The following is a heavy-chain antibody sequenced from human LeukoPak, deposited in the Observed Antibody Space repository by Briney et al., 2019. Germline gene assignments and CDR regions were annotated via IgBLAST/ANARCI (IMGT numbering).Heavy chain of an antibody. V-gene: IGHV1-2*02. CDR1: GYTFSGHY. Sequence: ASVKVSCKASGYTFSGHYMHWVRQAPVQGLEWLGWINPITGDTKYAQKFQGSVTMTRDTSISTVYMELSGLTSDDTAIYYCARYFAVPDGGGFDYWGQGTLVTVSS. CDR2: INPITGDT. J-gene: IGHJ4*02. CDR3: ARYFAVPDGGGFDY. D-gene: IGHD3-3*01.